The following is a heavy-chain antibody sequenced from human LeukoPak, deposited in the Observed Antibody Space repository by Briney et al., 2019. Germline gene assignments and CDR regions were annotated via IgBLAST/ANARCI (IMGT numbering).Heavy chain of an antibody. J-gene: IGHJ4*02. CDR2: ISGSGDST. D-gene: IGHD2-2*01. V-gene: IGHV3-23*01. Sequence: PGGSLRLSCAASGFTFSSCAMSWVRQAPGKGLEWVSAISGSGDSTYYADSVKGRFTISRENAKNSLYLQMNSLRVDDTAIYYCARVYQSTSGRAIDYWGQGTLVTVSS. CDR3: ARVYQSTSGRAIDY. CDR1: GFTFSSCA.